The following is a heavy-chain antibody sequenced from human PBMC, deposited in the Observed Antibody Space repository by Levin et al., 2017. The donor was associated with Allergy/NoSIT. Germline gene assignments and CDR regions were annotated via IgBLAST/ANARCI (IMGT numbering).Heavy chain of an antibody. CDR2: INPHSGDT. D-gene: IGHD3-22*01. CDR3: ARDLYNDDSVFGY. Sequence: GASVKVSCKASRYIFSDYFIHWVRQAPGQGLEWMGWINPHSGDTKYAQEFQGRVTMTRDTSISTAYMVLTRLTSDDTAVYYCARDLYNDDSVFGYWGQGTLVNVFS. J-gene: IGHJ4*02. V-gene: IGHV1-2*02. CDR1: RYIFSDYF.